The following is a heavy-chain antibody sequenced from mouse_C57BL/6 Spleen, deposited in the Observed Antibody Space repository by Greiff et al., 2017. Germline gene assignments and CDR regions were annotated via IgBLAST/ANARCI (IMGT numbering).Heavy chain of an antibody. CDR1: GYTFTSYG. V-gene: IGHV1-81*01. J-gene: IGHJ4*01. CDR3: ARSDEGNYAAMDY. D-gene: IGHD2-1*01. CDR2: IYPRSGNT. Sequence: QVHVKQSGAELARPGASVKLSCKASGYTFTSYGISWVKQRTGQGLEWIGEIYPRSGNTYYNEKFKGKATLTADKSSSTAYMELRSLTSEDSAVYFCARSDEGNYAAMDYWGQGTSVTVSS.